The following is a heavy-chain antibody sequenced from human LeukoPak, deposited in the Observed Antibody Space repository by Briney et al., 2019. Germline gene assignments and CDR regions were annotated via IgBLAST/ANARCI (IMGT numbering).Heavy chain of an antibody. CDR3: AGDDTSMVPHY. V-gene: IGHV1-2*02. D-gene: IGHD5-18*01. J-gene: IGHJ4*02. CDR2: INPNTGGT. CDR1: GYTFTAYY. Sequence: ASVRVSCEASGYTFTAYYIHWVRQAPGQGLEWMGWINPNTGGTNYAQNFQGRVTMTRDTSISTAYMELTRLSSDDTAVFYCAGDDTSMVPHYWGQGTLLTVSS.